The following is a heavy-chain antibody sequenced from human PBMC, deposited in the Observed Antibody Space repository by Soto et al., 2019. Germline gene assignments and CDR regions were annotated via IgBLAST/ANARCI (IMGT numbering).Heavy chain of an antibody. CDR3: ARTNRSLDAFDI. J-gene: IGHJ3*02. Sequence: EVQLVESGGGLVQPGGSLRLSCAAAGFTFSSNDMNWVRQAPGKGLEWVSYISSSSSTIYYADSVRGRFTISRDNAKNSLYLQMNSLRAEDTAVYYCARTNRSLDAFDIWGQGTMVTVSS. CDR1: GFTFSSND. CDR2: ISSSSSTI. D-gene: IGHD1-26*01. V-gene: IGHV3-48*01.